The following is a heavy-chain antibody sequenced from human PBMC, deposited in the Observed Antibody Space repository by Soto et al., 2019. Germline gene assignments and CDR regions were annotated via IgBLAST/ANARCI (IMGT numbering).Heavy chain of an antibody. D-gene: IGHD2-15*01. CDR2: IYYSGST. CDR3: ARLGGPFDY. CDR1: GGSISSSSYY. V-gene: IGHV4-39*01. J-gene: IGHJ4*02. Sequence: QLQLQESGPGLVKPSETLSLTCTVSGGSISSSSYYWGWIRQPPGKGLEWIGSIYYSGSTSYNPSLDVRVPISVDASKNQFALRLSSVTAADTAVYYCARLGGPFDYWGQGTLVTVSS.